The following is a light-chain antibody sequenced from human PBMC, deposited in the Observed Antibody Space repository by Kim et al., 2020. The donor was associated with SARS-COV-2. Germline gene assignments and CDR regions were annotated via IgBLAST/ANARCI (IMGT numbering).Light chain of an antibody. CDR1: RHNVGNQG. V-gene: IGLV10-54*01. Sequence: QAGLTQPPLVSKDLRQTATLTCTGNRHNVGNQGAAWLQQHQGHPPKLLSYRNNNRPSGISERFSASRSGNTASLTITGLQPEDEADYYCSAWDGSLRVWVFGGGTQLTVL. CDR2: RNN. CDR3: SAWDGSLRVWV. J-gene: IGLJ3*02.